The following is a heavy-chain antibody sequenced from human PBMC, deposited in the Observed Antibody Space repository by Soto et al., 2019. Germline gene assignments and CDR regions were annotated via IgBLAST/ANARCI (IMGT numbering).Heavy chain of an antibody. J-gene: IGHJ6*02. CDR1: GFTFSSYS. CDR3: ARDQYTGDSSGWSSYYYYGMDV. CDR2: ISSSSSYI. D-gene: IGHD6-19*01. V-gene: IGHV3-21*01. Sequence: GGSLRLSCAASGFTFSSYSMNWVRQAPGKGLEWVSSISSSSSYIYYADSVKGRFTISRDNAKNSLYLQMNSLRAEDTAVYYCARDQYTGDSSGWSSYYYYGMDVWGQGTTVTVSS.